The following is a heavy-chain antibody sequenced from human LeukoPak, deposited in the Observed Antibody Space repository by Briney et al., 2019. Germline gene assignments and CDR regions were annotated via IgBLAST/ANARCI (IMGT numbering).Heavy chain of an antibody. CDR2: IHYSGST. D-gene: IGHD2-2*01. V-gene: IGHV4-61*01. CDR3: ARRNLLSYFFDY. J-gene: IGHJ4*02. Sequence: SETLSLTCTVSGGSVSSGSYYWSWIRQPPGKGLEWIGYIHYSGSTNYNPSLKSRVTISVDTSKNQFSLKLNSVTAADTAVYYCARRNLLSYFFDYWGQGTLVTVSS. CDR1: GGSVSSGSYY.